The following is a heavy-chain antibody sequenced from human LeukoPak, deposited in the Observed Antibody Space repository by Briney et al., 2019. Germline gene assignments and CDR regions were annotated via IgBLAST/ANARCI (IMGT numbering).Heavy chain of an antibody. J-gene: IGHJ4*02. CDR1: GFTFDDYA. D-gene: IGHD6-13*01. CDR3: ARSRRYSSSWPLDY. CDR2: ISSSSSYI. Sequence: PGGSLRLSCAASGFTFDDYAMHWVRQAPGKGLEWVSSISSSSSYIYYADSVKGRFTISRDNAKNSLYLQMNSLRAEDTAVYYCARSRRYSSSWPLDYWGQGTLVTVSS. V-gene: IGHV3-21*01.